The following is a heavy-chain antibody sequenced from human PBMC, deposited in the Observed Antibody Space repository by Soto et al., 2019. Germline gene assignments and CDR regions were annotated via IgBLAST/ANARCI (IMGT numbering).Heavy chain of an antibody. Sequence: SVKVSCKASGGTYSIYAISWVLRAPGQGLEWMGGIIPIFGTANYAQKFQGRVTITADESTSTAYMELSSLRSEDTAVYYCARDDPNRGRDAFESWGQGTMVTVSS. J-gene: IGHJ3*02. CDR2: IIPIFGTA. CDR3: ARDDPNRGRDAFES. CDR1: GGTYSIYA. V-gene: IGHV1-69*13.